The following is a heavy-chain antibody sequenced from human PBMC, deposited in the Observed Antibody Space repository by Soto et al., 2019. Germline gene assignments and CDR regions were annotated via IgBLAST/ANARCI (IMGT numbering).Heavy chain of an antibody. V-gene: IGHV1-8*01. CDR3: AREWSAAGHFYDMDV. Sequence: QVQLVQSGAEVKKPGASVQVSCKTSGYTFTSYDINWVRQAPGQGLEWVGWMNTNSDDTRSAQKFRGRLTLTRDKSMRAVYMKLSNLRPDDTAVYYCAREWSAAGHFYDMDVWGQGTTVAVSS. J-gene: IGHJ6*03. D-gene: IGHD6-13*01. CDR2: MNTNSDDT. CDR1: GYTFTSYD.